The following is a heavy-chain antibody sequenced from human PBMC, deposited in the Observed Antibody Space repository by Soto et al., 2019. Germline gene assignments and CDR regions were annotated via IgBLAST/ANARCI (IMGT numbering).Heavy chain of an antibody. V-gene: IGHV4-59*01. J-gene: IGHJ6*02. CDR2: IYYSGGT. D-gene: IGHD3-10*01. CDR3: ARDPSYYYGSGSSDYYYYYGMDV. CDR1: GGSISSYY. Sequence: QVQLQESGPGLVKPSETLSLTCTVSGGSISSYYWSWIRQLPGKELDWMGYIYYSGGTNYTPSLKRRVTISVDTSKNQFSLKLSSVTAADTAVYYCARDPSYYYGSGSSDYYYYYGMDVWGQGTTVTVSS.